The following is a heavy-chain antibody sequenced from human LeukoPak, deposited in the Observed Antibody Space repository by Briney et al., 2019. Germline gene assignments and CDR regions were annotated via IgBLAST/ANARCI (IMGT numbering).Heavy chain of an antibody. Sequence: GGSLRLSCAASGVTVSSNYMSWVRQAPGKGLEWVSVIYSGGSTYYADSVKGRFTISRHNSKNTLYLQMNSLRAEDTAVYYCAREANSSGYYYDYWGQGTLVTVSS. CDR3: AREANSSGYYYDY. CDR1: GVTVSSNY. D-gene: IGHD3-22*01. CDR2: IYSGGST. J-gene: IGHJ4*02. V-gene: IGHV3-53*04.